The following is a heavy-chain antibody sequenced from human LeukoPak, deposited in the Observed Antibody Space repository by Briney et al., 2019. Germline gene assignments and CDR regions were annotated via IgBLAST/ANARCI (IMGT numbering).Heavy chain of an antibody. CDR3: ARDRARGFDY. Sequence: PGGSLRLSCAASGFTFSNCWMTWVRQAPGKGLEWVANIKDDGSDKYYVDSVKGRFTISRDNAKNSLYLQMNSRRAEDTAVYYCARDRARGFDYWGQGTLVTVSS. CDR1: GFTFSNCW. CDR2: IKDDGSDK. D-gene: IGHD3-10*01. V-gene: IGHV3-7*01. J-gene: IGHJ4*02.